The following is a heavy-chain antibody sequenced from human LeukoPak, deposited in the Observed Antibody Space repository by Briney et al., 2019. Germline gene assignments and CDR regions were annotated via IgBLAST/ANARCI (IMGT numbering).Heavy chain of an antibody. Sequence: ASVKVSCKASGYTFTSYGISWVRQAPGQGLEWMGWISAYDGNTNYAQKLQGRVTMTTDTSTSTAYMELRSLRSDDTAVYYCARGTPRAGTKLETTEGWFDPWGQGTLVTVSS. V-gene: IGHV1-18*01. J-gene: IGHJ5*02. D-gene: IGHD1-1*01. CDR1: GYTFTSYG. CDR3: ARGTPRAGTKLETTEGWFDP. CDR2: ISAYDGNT.